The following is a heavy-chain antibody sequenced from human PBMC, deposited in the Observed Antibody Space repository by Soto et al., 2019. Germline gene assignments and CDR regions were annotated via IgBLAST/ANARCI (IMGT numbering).Heavy chain of an antibody. CDR2: INPNSGGT. CDR3: AKGAAAEDFHFDY. D-gene: IGHD6-13*01. Sequence: ASVKVSCKASGYTFTGYYMHWVRQAPGQGLEWMGWINPNSGGTNYAQKFQGWVTMTRDTSISTAYMELNSLRAEDTAVYYCAKGAAAEDFHFDYWGQGTLVTVSS. J-gene: IGHJ4*02. CDR1: GYTFTGYY. V-gene: IGHV1-2*04.